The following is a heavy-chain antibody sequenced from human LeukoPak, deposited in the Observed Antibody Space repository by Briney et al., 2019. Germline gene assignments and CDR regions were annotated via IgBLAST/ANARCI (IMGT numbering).Heavy chain of an antibody. CDR3: ARWAVVAATPNHYYMDV. CDR2: INHSGST. Sequence: SETLSLTCAVYGGSFSGYYWSWIRQPPGKGLEWIGEINHSGSTNYNPSLKSRVTISVDTSKNQFSPKLSSVTAADTAVYYCARWAVVAATPNHYYMDVWGKGTTVTISS. J-gene: IGHJ6*03. V-gene: IGHV4-34*01. D-gene: IGHD2-15*01. CDR1: GGSFSGYY.